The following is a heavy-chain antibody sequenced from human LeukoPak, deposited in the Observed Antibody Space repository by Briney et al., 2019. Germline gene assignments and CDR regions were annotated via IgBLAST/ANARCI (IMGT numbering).Heavy chain of an antibody. CDR1: GGSISSGGYY. CDR3: AREGEYYYDSVGENFDY. Sequence: SETLSLTCTVSGGSISSGGYYWSWIRQPPGKGLEWIGYIYYSGSTYYNPSLKSRVTISVDTSKNQFSLKLSSVTAADTAVYYCAREGEYYYDSVGENFDYWGQGTLVTVSS. J-gene: IGHJ4*02. D-gene: IGHD3-22*01. CDR2: IYYSGST. V-gene: IGHV4-30-4*08.